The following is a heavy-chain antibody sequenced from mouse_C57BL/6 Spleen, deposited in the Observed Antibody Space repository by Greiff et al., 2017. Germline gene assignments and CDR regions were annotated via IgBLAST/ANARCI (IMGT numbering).Heavy chain of an antibody. V-gene: IGHV14-1*01. Sequence: VQLQQSGAELVRPGASVKLSCTASGFNIKDYYMHWVRQRPEQGLEWIGRIDPEDGDTEYAPKFQGKATMTADTSSNTAYLQLSSLTSEDTAVYYCTPHYYGSSPYYFYYWGQGTTLTVSS. CDR3: TPHYYGSSPYYFYY. CDR2: IDPEDGDT. D-gene: IGHD1-1*01. CDR1: GFNIKDYY. J-gene: IGHJ2*01.